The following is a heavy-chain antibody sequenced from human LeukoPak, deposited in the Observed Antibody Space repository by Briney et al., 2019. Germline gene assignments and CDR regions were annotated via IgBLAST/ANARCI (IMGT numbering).Heavy chain of an antibody. CDR1: GFTFSSYG. J-gene: IGHJ6*02. D-gene: IGHD6-19*01. V-gene: IGHV3-33*01. CDR3: ARVDQVAGYYYYGMDV. CDR2: IWYDGSNK. Sequence: PGGSLRLSCAASGFTFSSYGMHWVRPAPGKGLEWVAVIWYDGSNKYYADSVKGRFTISRDNSKDTLYLQMNSLRAEDTAVYYCARVDQVAGYYYYGMDVWGQGTTVTVSS.